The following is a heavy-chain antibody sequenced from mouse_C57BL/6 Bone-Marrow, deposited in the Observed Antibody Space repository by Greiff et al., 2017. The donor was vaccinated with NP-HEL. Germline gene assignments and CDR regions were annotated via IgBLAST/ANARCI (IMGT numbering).Heavy chain of an antibody. CDR3: VRHGGSGNFAY. D-gene: IGHD1-3*01. CDR2: IRSKSNNYAT. J-gene: IGHJ3*01. V-gene: IGHV10-1*01. Sequence: EVQLVESGGGLVQPKGSLKLSCAASGFSFNTYAMNWVRQAPGKGLEWVARIRSKSNNYATYYADSVKDRFTISRDDSESMLYLQMNNLKTEDTAMYYCVRHGGSGNFAYWGQGTLVTVSA. CDR1: GFSFNTYA.